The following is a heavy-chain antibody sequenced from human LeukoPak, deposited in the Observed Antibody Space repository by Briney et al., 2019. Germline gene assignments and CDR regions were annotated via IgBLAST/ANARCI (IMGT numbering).Heavy chain of an antibody. J-gene: IGHJ5*02. Sequence: GGSLRLSCAASGFTVSSYGMNWVRQAPGKGLEWVAFIRYDGSKKYSADSVKGRFTISRDNSKNTLYLQMNSLRAEDTAVYYCARACSGGSCYFWFDPWGQGTLVTVSS. CDR3: ARACSGGSCYFWFDP. D-gene: IGHD2-15*01. V-gene: IGHV3-30*02. CDR1: GFTVSSYG. CDR2: IRYDGSKK.